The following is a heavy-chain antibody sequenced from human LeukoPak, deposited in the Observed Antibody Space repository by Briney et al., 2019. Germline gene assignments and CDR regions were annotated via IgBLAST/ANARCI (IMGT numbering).Heavy chain of an antibody. J-gene: IGHJ4*02. D-gene: IGHD6-19*01. V-gene: IGHV3-33*06. CDR3: AKSLGLAVAGIDY. Sequence: PGGSLRLSCAASGFTFRTNAMHWVRQAPGKGLEWVALIYYDGSKKFYADSVKGRFTISRDNSKNTVYLQMNSLRAEDTAVYYCAKSLGLAVAGIDYWGQGTLVTVSS. CDR2: IYYDGSKK. CDR1: GFTFRTNA.